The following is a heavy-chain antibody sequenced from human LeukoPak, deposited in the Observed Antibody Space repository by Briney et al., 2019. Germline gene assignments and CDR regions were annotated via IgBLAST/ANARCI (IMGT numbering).Heavy chain of an antibody. Sequence: SETLSLTCTVAGGSISNSSYYWGWIRQPPGKGLEWIGSSYYSGSTYYNPSLKSRVTISVDTSKNQFSLKLSSVTAADTAVYYCARRPIGRGFGEFYFDYWGQGTLVTVSS. CDR2: SYYSGST. D-gene: IGHD3-10*01. CDR1: GGSISNSSYY. V-gene: IGHV4-39*01. CDR3: ARRPIGRGFGEFYFDY. J-gene: IGHJ4*02.